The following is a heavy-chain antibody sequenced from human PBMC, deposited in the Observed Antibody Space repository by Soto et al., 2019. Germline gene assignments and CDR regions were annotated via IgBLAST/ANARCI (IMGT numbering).Heavy chain of an antibody. CDR2: IKQDGSEK. D-gene: IGHD2-15*01. CDR1: GFTFSSYW. V-gene: IGHV3-7*01. J-gene: IGHJ4*02. CDR3: VKAVGRCSSGTCYYFDY. Sequence: GGSLRLSCAASGFTFSSYWMSWVRQAPGKGLEWVANIKQDGSEKYYVDSVKGRFTISRDNAKNSLYLQMNSLRAEDTAVYYCVKAVGRCSSGTCYYFDYWGQGTLVTVSS.